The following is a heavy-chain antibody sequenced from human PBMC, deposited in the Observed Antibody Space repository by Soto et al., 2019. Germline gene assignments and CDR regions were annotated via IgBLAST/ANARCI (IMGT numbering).Heavy chain of an antibody. CDR3: VRALATVTHRFDC. J-gene: IGHJ4*02. V-gene: IGHV3-11*01. D-gene: IGHD4-17*01. CDR1: GFTFSDYY. CDR2: LSSSGSTI. Sequence: QVQLVESGGGLVKPGGSLRLSCAASGFTFSDYYMSWIRQAPGKGLEWVAYLSSSGSTIKYGDCVKGRFTISRDNAKNSLYLQMNSLRVEDTAIYYCVRALATVTHRFDCWGQGTLVTVSS.